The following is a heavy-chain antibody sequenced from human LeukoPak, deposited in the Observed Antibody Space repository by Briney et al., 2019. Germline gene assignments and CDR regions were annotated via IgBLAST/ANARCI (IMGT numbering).Heavy chain of an antibody. CDR2: IHYSGST. D-gene: IGHD6-6*01. J-gene: IGHJ6*03. CDR1: GGSTSTSTSY. Sequence: SETLSLTCSGSGGSTSTSTSYWGWIRQPPGKGLEWIGSIHYSGSTYKNPSLKSRVTISMDTSKSQFSLKVTSLTAADSAVYYCARESSSSRYFMDVWGRGTTVTVSS. V-gene: IGHV4-39*07. CDR3: ARESSSSRYFMDV.